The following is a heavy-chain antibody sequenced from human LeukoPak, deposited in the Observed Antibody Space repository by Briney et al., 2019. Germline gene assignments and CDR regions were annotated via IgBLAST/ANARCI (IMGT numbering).Heavy chain of an antibody. CDR2: IYPGDSDT. CDR1: GYSFTSYW. CDR3: ARPNYYDSSGSDY. V-gene: IGHV5-51*01. Sequence: GESLKISCQGSGYSFTSYWIGWVREMPGKGLEWMGIIYPGDSDTRYSPSFQGQVTISADKSISTAYLQWSSLKASDTAMYYCARPNYYDSSGSDYWGQGTLVTVSS. J-gene: IGHJ4*02. D-gene: IGHD3-22*01.